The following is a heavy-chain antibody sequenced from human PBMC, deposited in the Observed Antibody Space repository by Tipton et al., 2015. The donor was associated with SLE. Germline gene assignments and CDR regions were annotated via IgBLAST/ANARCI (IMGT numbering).Heavy chain of an antibody. Sequence: TLSLTCTVSGGSMSSYYWSWIRQSPGRGLEWIAYIYYSESNTESTNYNPSLKSRLTTSGDTSKNQFSLKLTSVTAADSAVYYCARADGSYFYYFMDVWGKGTTVTVSS. CDR3: ARADGSYFYYFMDV. CDR1: GGSMSSYY. J-gene: IGHJ6*03. CDR2: IYYSESNTEST. D-gene: IGHD3-10*01. V-gene: IGHV4-59*01.